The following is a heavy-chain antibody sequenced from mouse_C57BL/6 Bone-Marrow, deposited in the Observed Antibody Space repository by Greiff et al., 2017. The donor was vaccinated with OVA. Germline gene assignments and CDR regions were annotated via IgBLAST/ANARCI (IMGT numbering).Heavy chain of an antibody. CDR2: ISSGGSYT. CDR1: GFTFSSYG. Sequence: VQLQQSGGDLVKPGGSLKLSCAASGFTFSSYGMSWVRQTPDKRLEWVATISSGGSYTYYPDSVKGRFTISRDNAKNTLYLQMSSLKSEDTAMYYCARHALWDYWGQGTTLTVSS. CDR3: ARHALWDY. D-gene: IGHD1-1*02. V-gene: IGHV5-6*01. J-gene: IGHJ2*01.